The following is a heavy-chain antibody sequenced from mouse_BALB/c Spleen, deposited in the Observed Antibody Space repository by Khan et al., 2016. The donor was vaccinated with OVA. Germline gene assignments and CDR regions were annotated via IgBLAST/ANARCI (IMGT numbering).Heavy chain of an antibody. Sequence: EVELVESGGGLVQPGGSRKLSCAASGFTFSSFGMHWVRQAPEKGLEWVAYISRGSSTIYYADTVKGRFTISRDNSKNTLFLQMTSLRSEDTAMYYCARAELFDYWGQGTTLTVAS. V-gene: IGHV5-17*02. J-gene: IGHJ2*01. CDR3: ARAELFDY. CDR1: GFTFSSFG. CDR2: ISRGSSTI.